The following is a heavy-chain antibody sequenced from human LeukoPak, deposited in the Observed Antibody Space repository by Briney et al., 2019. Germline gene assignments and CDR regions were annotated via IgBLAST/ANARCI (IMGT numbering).Heavy chain of an antibody. V-gene: IGHV4-59*01. CDR1: GGSISSYY. D-gene: IGHD1-26*01. Sequence: SETLSLTCTVSGGSISSYYWSWIRQPPGKGLEWIGYIYYSGSTNYNPSPKSRVTISVDTSKNQFSLKLSSVTAADTAVYYCASGGSYRTRYAFDIWGQGTMVTVSS. J-gene: IGHJ3*02. CDR3: ASGGSYRTRYAFDI. CDR2: IYYSGST.